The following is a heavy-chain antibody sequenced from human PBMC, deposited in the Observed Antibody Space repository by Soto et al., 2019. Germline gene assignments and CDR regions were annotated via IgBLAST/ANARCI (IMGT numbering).Heavy chain of an antibody. CDR3: ALHIAVAGTLGYYYGMDV. J-gene: IGHJ6*02. D-gene: IGHD6-19*01. V-gene: IGHV4-31*03. CDR2: IYYSGST. Sequence: SETLSLTCTVSGGSISSGGYYWGWIRQHPGKGLEWIGYIYYSGSTYYNPSLKSRVTISVDTSKNQFSLKLSSVTAADTAVYYCALHIAVAGTLGYYYGMDVWGQGTTVTVSS. CDR1: GGSISSGGYY.